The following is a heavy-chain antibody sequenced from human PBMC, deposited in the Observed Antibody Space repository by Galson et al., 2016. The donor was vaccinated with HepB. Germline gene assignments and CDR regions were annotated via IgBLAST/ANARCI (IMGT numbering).Heavy chain of an antibody. CDR2: ISGDGVT. CDR3: ARRRGNTNFDY. Sequence: SLRLSCAASEFTVSDHYMSWVRQAPGKGLEWVSLISGDGVTYYADSVKGRFTISRDHSDNSLYLQMNSLRAEDTAVYYCARRRGNTNFDYWGQGTLVTASS. CDR1: EFTVSDHY. D-gene: IGHD3-10*01. V-gene: IGHV3-53*01. J-gene: IGHJ4*02.